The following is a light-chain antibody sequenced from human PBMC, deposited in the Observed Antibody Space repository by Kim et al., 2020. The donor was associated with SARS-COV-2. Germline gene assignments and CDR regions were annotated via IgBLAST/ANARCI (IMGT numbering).Light chain of an antibody. CDR3: SSYAGSNNVV. CDR2: EVS. Sequence: SALTQPPSASGSPGQSVTISCTGTSSDVGGYNYVSWYQQHPGKAPKLMIYEVSERPSGVPDRFSGSKSGNTASLTVSGLQAEDEADYYCSSYAGSNNVVFGRGTQLTVL. CDR1: SSDVGGYNY. J-gene: IGLJ2*01. V-gene: IGLV2-8*01.